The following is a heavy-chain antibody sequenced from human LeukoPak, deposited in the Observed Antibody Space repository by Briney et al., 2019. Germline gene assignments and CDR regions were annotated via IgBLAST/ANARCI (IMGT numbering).Heavy chain of an antibody. Sequence: ASVKVSCKASGGTFSSYAISWVRQAPGQGLEWMGWISAYNGNTNYAQKLQGRVTMTTDTSTSTAYMELRSLRPDDTAVYYCARAKTDWSGNNWFDPWGQGTLVTVSS. J-gene: IGHJ5*02. CDR3: ARAKTDWSGNNWFDP. D-gene: IGHD3-3*01. CDR2: ISAYNGNT. CDR1: GGTFSSYA. V-gene: IGHV1-18*01.